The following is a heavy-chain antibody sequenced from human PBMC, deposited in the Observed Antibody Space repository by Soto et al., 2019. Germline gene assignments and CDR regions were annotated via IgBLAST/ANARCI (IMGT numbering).Heavy chain of an antibody. CDR3: ARARNYGSGSYPFDY. V-gene: IGHV4-59*01. CDR1: GGSISSYY. D-gene: IGHD3-10*01. CDR2: IYYSGST. Sequence: QVQLQESGPGLVKPSETLSLTCTVSGGSISSYYWSWIRQPPGKGLEWIGYIYYSGSTNYNPSLKSRDTISVDTSKNQFSLKLSSVTAADTAVYYCARARNYGSGSYPFDYWGQGTLVTVSS. J-gene: IGHJ4*02.